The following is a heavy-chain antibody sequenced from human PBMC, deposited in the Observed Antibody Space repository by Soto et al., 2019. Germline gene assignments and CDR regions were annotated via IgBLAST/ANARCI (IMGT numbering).Heavy chain of an antibody. J-gene: IGHJ6*03. V-gene: IGHV4-39*01. Sequence: SETLSLTCTVSGGSISSSSYYWGWIRQPPGKGLEWIGSIYYSGSTYYNPSLKSPVTIFVDTSKNQFALKLSSVTAADTAVYYCARVGVIFGVVIYYYDIDGWGKGTTVTFSS. CDR1: GGSISSSSYY. CDR3: ARVGVIFGVVIYYYDIDG. CDR2: IYYSGST. D-gene: IGHD3-3*01.